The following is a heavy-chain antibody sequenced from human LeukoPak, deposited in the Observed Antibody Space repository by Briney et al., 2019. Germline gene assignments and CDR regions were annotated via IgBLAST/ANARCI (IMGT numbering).Heavy chain of an antibody. V-gene: IGHV3-7*05. CDR2: IKQDATEK. Sequence: PGGSLRLSCTASGFTFSNYWFNWVRQAPGKGLEWVANIKQDATEKYYVDSVKGRFTISRDNAKNSLYLQMNSLRAEDTAVYPCARRDRGSWHFDYWGQGTLVTVSS. CDR3: ARRDRGSWHFDY. J-gene: IGHJ4*02. D-gene: IGHD6-13*01. CDR1: GFTFSNYW.